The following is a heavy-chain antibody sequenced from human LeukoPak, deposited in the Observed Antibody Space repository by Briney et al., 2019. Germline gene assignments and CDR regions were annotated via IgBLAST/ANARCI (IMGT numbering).Heavy chain of an antibody. J-gene: IGHJ4*02. D-gene: IGHD5-12*01. Sequence: GGSLRLSCAASGFTFSSYAMSWVRQAPGKGLEWVSAISGSGGSTYYADSMKGRFTFSRDNSKNTLYLQMNSLRAEDTAVYYCAKTPSSGYYFDQWGQGTLVTVSS. CDR3: AKTPSSGYYFDQ. CDR2: ISGSGGST. V-gene: IGHV3-23*01. CDR1: GFTFSSYA.